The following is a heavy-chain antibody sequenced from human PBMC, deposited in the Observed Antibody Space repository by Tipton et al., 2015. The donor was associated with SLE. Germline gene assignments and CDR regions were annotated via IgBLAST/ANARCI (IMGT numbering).Heavy chain of an antibody. D-gene: IGHD2-8*01. CDR3: AADPHAPSDDFDI. CDR2: ITPMSGTA. J-gene: IGHJ3*02. V-gene: IGHV1-69*01. Sequence: QSGPEVKKPGSSVKVSCKASGGTFSSYSINWVRQAPGQGLEWMGWITPMSGTADYAQKFQDRVTITADESTSTAYMELRSLRSEDTAVYYCAADPHAPSDDFDIWGQGTMFSVSS. CDR1: GGTFSSYS.